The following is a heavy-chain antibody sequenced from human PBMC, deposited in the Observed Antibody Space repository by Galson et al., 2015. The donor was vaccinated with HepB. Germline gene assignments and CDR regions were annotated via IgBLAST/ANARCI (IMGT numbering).Heavy chain of an antibody. CDR1: GYTFTNYY. Sequence: SVKVSCKASGYTFTNYYIHWVRQAPGQGLEWMGIINPSGGSTSYAQKFQGRVTMTRDTSTSTVYMELSSLRSEDTAVYYCARDGLSISYSSGWYGPFDYWGQGTLVTVSS. CDR2: INPSGGST. CDR3: ARDGLSISYSSGWYGPFDY. V-gene: IGHV1-46*01. D-gene: IGHD6-19*01. J-gene: IGHJ4*02.